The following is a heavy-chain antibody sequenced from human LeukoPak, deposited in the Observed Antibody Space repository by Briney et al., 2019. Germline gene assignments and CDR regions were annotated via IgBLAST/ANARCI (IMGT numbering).Heavy chain of an antibody. Sequence: SETLSLTCAVYGGSFSGYFWSWIRQPPGKGLERIGEINHSGSTNYNPSLKSRVTISVDTSKNQFSLKRSSVTAADTAVYYCARRDSSGYYLGGHAFDIWGQGTMVTVSS. V-gene: IGHV4-34*01. CDR2: INHSGST. CDR3: ARRDSSGYYLGGHAFDI. D-gene: IGHD3-22*01. CDR1: GGSFSGYF. J-gene: IGHJ3*02.